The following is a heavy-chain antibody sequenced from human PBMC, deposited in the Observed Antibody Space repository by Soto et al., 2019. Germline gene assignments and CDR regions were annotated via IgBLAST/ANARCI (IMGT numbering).Heavy chain of an antibody. CDR3: ARVSDYPGWFDY. CDR1: GYSVSSTTAA. Sequence: SQTLSLTCAISGYSVSSTTAAWNWIMQSPSRGLEWLGRTYYRSKWYYDYAVSVKSRIAMSPDTSKNQVSLQLTSVTPEDTAVYFCARVSDYPGWFDYWGQGTLVTLSP. CDR2: TYYRSKWYY. D-gene: IGHD6-19*01. J-gene: IGHJ4*02. V-gene: IGHV6-1*01.